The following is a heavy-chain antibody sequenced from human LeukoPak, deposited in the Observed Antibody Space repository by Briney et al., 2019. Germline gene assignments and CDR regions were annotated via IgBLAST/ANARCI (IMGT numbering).Heavy chain of an antibody. Sequence: PGGSLRLSCAASGFTFSSDAMSWVRQAPGKGLDWISTISGGGDTTYYSVSVKGRFTISRDNSKNTLYLQMNSLRAEDTAVYYCAKIPPWYSGYDAFDIWGQGTMVTVSS. CDR3: AKIPPWYSGYDAFDI. J-gene: IGHJ3*02. V-gene: IGHV3-23*01. CDR2: ISGGGDTT. CDR1: GFTFSSDA. D-gene: IGHD5-12*01.